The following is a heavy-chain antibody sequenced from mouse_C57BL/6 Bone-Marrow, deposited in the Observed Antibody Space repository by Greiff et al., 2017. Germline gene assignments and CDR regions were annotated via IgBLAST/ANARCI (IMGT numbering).Heavy chain of an antibody. CDR1: GYTFTDYY. J-gene: IGHJ2*01. CDR3: ARRGNYCDY. V-gene: IGHV1-76*01. CDR2: IYPGSGNT. Sequence: VQLQQSGAELVRPGASVKLSCKASGYTFTDYYINWVKQRPGQGLEWIARIYPGSGNTSYTETFKGKATLTAEKSASTAYMQLSSLTSENSAVNCGARRGNYCDYWGQGTTLTVSS.